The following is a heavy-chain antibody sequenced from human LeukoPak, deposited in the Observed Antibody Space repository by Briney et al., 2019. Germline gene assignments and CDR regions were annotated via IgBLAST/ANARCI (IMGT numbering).Heavy chain of an antibody. J-gene: IGHJ4*02. CDR1: GFTFSSYA. D-gene: IGHD3-10*01. V-gene: IGHV3-23*01. CDR3: AKDPSDLGGSGSNNYFDC. Sequence: PGGSLRLSCAASGFTFSSYAMTWVRQAPGKGLEWVSGISGSGGSTYYADSVKGRFTISRDNSRNTLYLQMNSLRAEDTAVYYCAKDPSDLGGSGSNNYFDCWGQGTLVTVSS. CDR2: ISGSGGST.